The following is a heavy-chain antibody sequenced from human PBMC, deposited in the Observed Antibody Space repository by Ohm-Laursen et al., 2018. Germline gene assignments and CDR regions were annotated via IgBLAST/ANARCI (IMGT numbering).Heavy chain of an antibody. V-gene: IGHV3-30*03. D-gene: IGHD5-24*01. CDR1: GFTFSDCG. CDR3: ARDPIRGLTDY. J-gene: IGHJ4*02. Sequence: SLRLSCAAPGFTFSDCGMHWVRQTPGKGLEWVAVFSYDGSDKHYADSVKGRFTISRDNSKNSLYLQMNSLRAEDTAVYHCARDPIRGLTDYWGQGTLVTVSS. CDR2: FSYDGSDK.